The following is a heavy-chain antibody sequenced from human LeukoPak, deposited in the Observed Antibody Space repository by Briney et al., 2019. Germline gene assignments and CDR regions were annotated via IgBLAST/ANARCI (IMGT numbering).Heavy chain of an antibody. CDR3: ARDGPYYYDSSGPRDFDY. V-gene: IGHV3-30*04. J-gene: IGHJ4*02. D-gene: IGHD3-22*01. CDR2: ISYDGSNK. CDR1: GFTFSSYA. Sequence: GGSLRLSCAASGFTFSSYAMHWVRQAPGKGLEWVAVISYDGSNKYYADSVKGRFTISRDNAKNSLYLQMNSLRAEDTAVYYCARDGPYYYDSSGPRDFDYWGQGTLVTVSS.